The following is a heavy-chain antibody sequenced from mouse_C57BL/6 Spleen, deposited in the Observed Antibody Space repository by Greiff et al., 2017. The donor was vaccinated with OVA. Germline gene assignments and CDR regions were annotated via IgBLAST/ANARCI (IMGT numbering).Heavy chain of an antibody. J-gene: IGHJ4*01. CDR3: VGYVRFDCAMDY. CDR1: GFSFNTYA. CDR2: IRRKSNNYAT. V-gene: IGHV10-1*01. Sequence: EVQLEESGGGLVQPKGSLKLSCAASGFSFNTYAMNWVRQAPGQGLEWVARIRRKSNNYATYYADSVKDRFTISRDDSESMLYLQMNNLKTEDTAMYYCVGYVRFDCAMDYWGQGTSVTVSS. D-gene: IGHD3-2*02.